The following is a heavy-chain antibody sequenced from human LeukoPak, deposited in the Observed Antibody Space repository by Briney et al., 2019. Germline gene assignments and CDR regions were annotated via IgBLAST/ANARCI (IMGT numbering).Heavy chain of an antibody. CDR3: ARSGYYGSGSCHNWFDP. CDR2: ISAYNGNT. V-gene: IGHV1-18*04. J-gene: IGHJ5*02. Sequence: ASVKVSCTASGYTFTSYGISWVRQAPGQGLEWMGWISAYNGNTNYAQKLQGRVTMTTDTSTSTAYMELRSLRSDDTAVYYCARSGYYGSGSCHNWFDPWGQGTLVTVSS. CDR1: GYTFTSYG. D-gene: IGHD3-10*01.